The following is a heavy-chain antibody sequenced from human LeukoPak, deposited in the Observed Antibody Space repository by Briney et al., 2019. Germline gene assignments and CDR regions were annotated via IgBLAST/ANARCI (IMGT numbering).Heavy chain of an antibody. CDR1: GFIFSDYW. CDR3: AKPGTMVRGVIIPPFDY. V-gene: IGHV3-74*01. J-gene: IGHJ4*02. Sequence: HPGGSLRLSCAPSGFIFSDYWFHWVRQTPGQGLVWVAAINRDGTGTSHADSVRGRFTVSRDNAKNTLYLQLNSLRAEDTAVYYCAKPGTMVRGVIIPPFDYWGQGTLVTVSS. D-gene: IGHD3-10*01. CDR2: INRDGTGT.